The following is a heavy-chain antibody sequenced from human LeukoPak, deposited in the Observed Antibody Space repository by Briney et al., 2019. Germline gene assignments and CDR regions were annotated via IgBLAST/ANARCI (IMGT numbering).Heavy chain of an antibody. CDR2: ISSSSSTI. J-gene: IGHJ3*02. V-gene: IGHV3-48*01. CDR1: GFTFSSSG. D-gene: IGHD2-2*01. Sequence: GSLRLSCAASGFTFSSSGMNWVRQAPGKGLEWVSYISSSSSTIYYADSVNGRFTISRDNAKNSLYLQMNSLRAEDTAVYYCARGPVPAAGFAFDIWGQGTMVTVSS. CDR3: ARGPVPAAGFAFDI.